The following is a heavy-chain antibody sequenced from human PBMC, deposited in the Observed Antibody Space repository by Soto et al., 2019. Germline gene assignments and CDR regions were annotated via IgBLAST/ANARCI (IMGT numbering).Heavy chain of an antibody. V-gene: IGHV1-69*04. D-gene: IGHD2-2*01. CDR3: SRDRWGSTSFSYSDY. Sequence: SVKVSCKASGGTFSSYTISWVRQAPAQRLEWMGRIIPILGIANYAQKFQGRVTITADKSTSTAYMELSSLRSEDTAVYYCSRDRWGSTSFSYSDYWGQGTLVAVSS. J-gene: IGHJ4*02. CDR1: GGTFSSYT. CDR2: IIPILGIA.